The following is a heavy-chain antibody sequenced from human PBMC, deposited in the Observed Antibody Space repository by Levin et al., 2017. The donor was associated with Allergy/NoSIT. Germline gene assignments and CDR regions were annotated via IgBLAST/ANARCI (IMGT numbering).Heavy chain of an antibody. CDR2: MYYGGTT. Sequence: SETLSLTCTVSGGSISSYYWSWIRQPPGKGLEWIGYMYYGGTTNYNPSLKRRVTISGDTSKNQFSLKLSSVTAADTAVYYCTRRYDFWSAYYTETFDMWGQGTMVTVSS. V-gene: IGHV4-59*01. CDR3: TRRYDFWSAYYTETFDM. J-gene: IGHJ3*02. D-gene: IGHD3-3*01. CDR1: GGSISSYY.